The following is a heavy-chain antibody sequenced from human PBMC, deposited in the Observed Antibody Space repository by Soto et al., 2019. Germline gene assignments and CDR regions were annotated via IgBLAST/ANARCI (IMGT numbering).Heavy chain of an antibody. Sequence: QVQLVESGGGVVQPGRSLRLSCAASGFTFSSYGMHWVRQAPGKGLEWVAVISYDGSNKYYADSVKGRFTISRDNSKYTLYLQMNSLRAEDTAVYYCAKELRVYGMDVWGQGTTVTVSS. V-gene: IGHV3-30*18. D-gene: IGHD4-17*01. CDR2: ISYDGSNK. J-gene: IGHJ6*02. CDR1: GFTFSSYG. CDR3: AKELRVYGMDV.